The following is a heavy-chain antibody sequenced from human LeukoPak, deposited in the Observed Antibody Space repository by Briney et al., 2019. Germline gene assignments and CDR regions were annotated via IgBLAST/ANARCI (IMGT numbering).Heavy chain of an antibody. D-gene: IGHD2-15*01. Sequence: GGSLRLSCAASGFTFSSYGMHWVRQAPGKGLEWVAIISYDGSNKSYADSVQGRFTISRDNSKNTLYLQMNSLRAEDPAVYYCAKSHHYCSGGSCPLDYWGQGTLVTVSS. J-gene: IGHJ4*02. CDR1: GFTFSSYG. CDR3: AKSHHYCSGGSCPLDY. V-gene: IGHV3-30*18. CDR2: ISYDGSNK.